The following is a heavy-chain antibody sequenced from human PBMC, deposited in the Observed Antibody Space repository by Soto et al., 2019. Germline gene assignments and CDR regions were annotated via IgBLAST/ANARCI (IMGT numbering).Heavy chain of an antibody. CDR2: ISYGGGTT. CDR1: EFTFSNYA. Sequence: GGSLRLSCAASEFTFSNYAMSWVRQAPGKGLEWVSAISYGGGTTYYADSVKGRFTISRDNSKNTLYLQMNSLRAEDTAVYYCAKNPGYYYDSTGYHFDYWGQGTLVNVSS. CDR3: AKNPGYYYDSTGYHFDY. D-gene: IGHD3-22*01. V-gene: IGHV3-23*01. J-gene: IGHJ4*02.